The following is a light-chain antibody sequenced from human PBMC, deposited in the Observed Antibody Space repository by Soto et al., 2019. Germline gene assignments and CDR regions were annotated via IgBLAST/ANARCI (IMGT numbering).Light chain of an antibody. CDR2: DAS. CDR1: QSVSSY. Sequence: EIVLTQSPATLSLSPGDRATLSCRASQSVSSYLAWYQQKPGQAPRLLIYDASNRATGIPARFSGSGSGTDFTPTISSLEPEDFAVYYCQQRSNWPPLYTFGQGTKLEIK. CDR3: QQRSNWPPLYT. J-gene: IGKJ2*01. V-gene: IGKV3-11*01.